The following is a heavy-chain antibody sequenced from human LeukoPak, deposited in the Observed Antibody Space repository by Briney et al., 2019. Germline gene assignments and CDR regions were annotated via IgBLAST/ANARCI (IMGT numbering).Heavy chain of an antibody. D-gene: IGHD3-22*01. J-gene: IGHJ4*02. V-gene: IGHV1-2*02. Sequence: ASVKVPCKASGYTFTGYYMHWVRQAPGQGLEWMGWINPNSGGTNYAQKFQGRVTMTRDTSISTAYMELSRLRSDDTAVYYCARDHQGYYDSSGLGYWGQGTLVTVSS. CDR1: GYTFTGYY. CDR2: INPNSGGT. CDR3: ARDHQGYYDSSGLGY.